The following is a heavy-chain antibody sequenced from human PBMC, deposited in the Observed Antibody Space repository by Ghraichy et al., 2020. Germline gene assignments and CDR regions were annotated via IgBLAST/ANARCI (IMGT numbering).Heavy chain of an antibody. D-gene: IGHD3-10*01. CDR3: ARAVRVRGGGYYYYGMDV. J-gene: IGHJ6*02. CDR1: GFTFSSYS. V-gene: IGHV3-48*01. Sequence: GGSLRLSCAASGFTFSSYSMNWVRQAPGKGLEWVSYISSSSSTIYYADSVKGRFTISRDNAKNSLYLQMNSLRAEDTAVYYCARAVRVRGGGYYYYGMDVWGQGTTVTVSS. CDR2: ISSSSSTI.